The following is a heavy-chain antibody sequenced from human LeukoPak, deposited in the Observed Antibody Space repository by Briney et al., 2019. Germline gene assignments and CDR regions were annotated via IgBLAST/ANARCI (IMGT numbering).Heavy chain of an antibody. CDR2: INTDETVT. Sequence: GGSLRLFCAASGFTFSKYWMLWVRQAPGKGLESVSRINTDETVTTYGAAVTGRFTVYRDNADNTMFLQMNSVRDEDTAVYYCATKQWLAPPPDSWGQGTPVSVSS. D-gene: IGHD6-19*01. J-gene: IGHJ4*02. CDR3: ATKQWLAPPPDS. CDR1: GFTFSKYW. V-gene: IGHV3-74*01.